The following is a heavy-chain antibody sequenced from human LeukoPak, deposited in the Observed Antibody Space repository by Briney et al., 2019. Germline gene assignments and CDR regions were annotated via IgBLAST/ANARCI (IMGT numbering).Heavy chain of an antibody. Sequence: PGGSLRLSCAASGFTFDDYAMHWVRQAPGKGLEWVSGISWNSGSIGYADSVKGRFTISRDNAKNSLYLQMNSLRAEDTALYYCAKDSSVAGTALDYWGQGTLVTVSS. D-gene: IGHD6-19*01. CDR2: ISWNSGSI. CDR1: GFTFDDYA. J-gene: IGHJ4*02. V-gene: IGHV3-9*01. CDR3: AKDSSVAGTALDY.